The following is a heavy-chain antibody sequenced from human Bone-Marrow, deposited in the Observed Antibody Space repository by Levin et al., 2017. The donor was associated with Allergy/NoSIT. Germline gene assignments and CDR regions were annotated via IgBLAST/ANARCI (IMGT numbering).Heavy chain of an antibody. J-gene: IGHJ4*02. D-gene: IGHD1-26*01. CDR2: ISRSGNSI. Sequence: GESLKISCAASGFTFSSYAMSWVRQAPGKGLEWVSSISRSGNSIYTDSLKGRFTISRDNSKSMLYLQVNSLRAEDTAIYYCAKVRVAGLFGSYSLSLDHWGQGALVTVSS. CDR1: GFTFSSYA. V-gene: IGHV3-23*01. CDR3: AKVRVAGLFGSYSLSLDH.